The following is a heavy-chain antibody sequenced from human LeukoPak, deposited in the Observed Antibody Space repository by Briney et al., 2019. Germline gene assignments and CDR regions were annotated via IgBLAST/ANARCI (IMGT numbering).Heavy chain of an antibody. CDR2: MSPDSGYT. Sequence: GASVKVSCKVSGYTFTSYDITWVRQATGQGLEWMGWMSPDSGYTGYAQTFQGRVSLTRNTSVSTAFMELSSLRSEDTAVYYCEIYTGYDSFWGQGTLVTVSS. CDR3: EIYTGYDSF. D-gene: IGHD5-12*01. J-gene: IGHJ4*02. V-gene: IGHV1-8*01. CDR1: GYTFTSYD.